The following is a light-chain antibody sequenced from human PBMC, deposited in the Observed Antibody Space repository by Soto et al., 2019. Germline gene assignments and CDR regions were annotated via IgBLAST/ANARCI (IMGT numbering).Light chain of an antibody. CDR3: QSFDSSRIGLL. Sequence: QSVLTQPPSASGTPGQRVTISCSGSNSNIGTNSMNWYQQLPGTAPKLLIHSNNQRPSGVPDRFSGSKSGTSASLAISGLQSEDEADYYCQSFDSSRIGLLFGGGTKVTVL. CDR2: SNN. J-gene: IGLJ2*01. CDR1: NSNIGTNS. V-gene: IGLV1-44*01.